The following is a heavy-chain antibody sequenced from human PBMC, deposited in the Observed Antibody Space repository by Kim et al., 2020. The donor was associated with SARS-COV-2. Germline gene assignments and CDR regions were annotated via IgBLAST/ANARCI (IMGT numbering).Heavy chain of an antibody. V-gene: IGHV3-21*01. CDR1: GFTFSSYS. Sequence: GGSLRLSCAASGFTFSSYSMNWVRQAPGKGLEWVSSISSSSSDIYYADSVKGRFTISRDNAKNSLYLQMNSLRAEDTAVYYCSRGWVRGLDARLAGTRDYYYGMDVWAQGTTVTVSS. D-gene: IGHD3-10*01. CDR3: SRGWVRGLDARLAGTRDYYYGMDV. J-gene: IGHJ6*02. CDR2: ISSSSSDI.